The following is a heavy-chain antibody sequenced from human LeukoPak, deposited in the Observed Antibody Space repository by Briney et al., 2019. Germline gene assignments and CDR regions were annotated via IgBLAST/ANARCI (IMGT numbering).Heavy chain of an antibody. D-gene: IGHD6-19*01. J-gene: IGHJ5*02. V-gene: IGHV1-2*02. CDR1: GDTPTGDY. CDR3: AREARIAVAGTLAWFDP. CDR2: INPSSGGR. Sequence: GASLKVSSKPSGDTPTGDYMNCGRQAPGQGRERMGWINPSSGGRTYAQKFQSRRTMTRNTSISTAYMEQIRLRSDETAVYYCAREARIAVAGTLAWFDPWGQGTLVTVSS.